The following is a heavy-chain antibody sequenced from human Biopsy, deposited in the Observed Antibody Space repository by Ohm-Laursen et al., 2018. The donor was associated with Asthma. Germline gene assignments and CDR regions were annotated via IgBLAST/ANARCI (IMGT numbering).Heavy chain of an antibody. Sequence: ASVKVSCKASGYTFTSYYMHWVRQATGQGLEWMGWMNPNSGNTGYPQNFQGRVTMTRDTSISTAYMELSSLRSEDTAVYYCTRWSLRVRDTPNDYWGQGTLVTVSS. J-gene: IGHJ4*02. CDR1: GYTFTSYY. V-gene: IGHV1-8*01. CDR2: MNPNSGNT. CDR3: TRWSLRVRDTPNDY. D-gene: IGHD3-16*01.